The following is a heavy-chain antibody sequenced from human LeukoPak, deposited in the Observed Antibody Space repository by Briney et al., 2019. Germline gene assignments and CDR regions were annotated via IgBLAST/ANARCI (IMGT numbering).Heavy chain of an antibody. CDR1: GFIFSTSA. CDR3: AKPSPPMFY. J-gene: IGHJ4*02. V-gene: IGHV3-23*01. CDR2: ITGGGENT. Sequence: GGSLRLSCAASGFIFSTSAMSWVRQAPGAGLEWVSAITGGGENTYYAGSVRGRFTISRDNSKNTLHLQMNSLRADDTAVYYCAKPSPPMFYWGQGTLVTVSS. D-gene: IGHD3-10*02.